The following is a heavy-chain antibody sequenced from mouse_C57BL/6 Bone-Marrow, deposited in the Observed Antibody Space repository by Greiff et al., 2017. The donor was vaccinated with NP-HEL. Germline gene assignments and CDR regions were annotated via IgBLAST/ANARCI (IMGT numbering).Heavy chain of an antibody. CDR1: GYTFTRYG. CDR2: IYPRSGNT. Sequence: QVQLQQSGAELARPGASVKLSCKASGYTFTRYGISWVKQRTGPGLEWIGEIYPRSGNTYYNEKFKGKATLTADKSSSTAYMELRSLTSEDSAVYFCARWGLRRDLFAYWGQGTLVTVSA. J-gene: IGHJ3*01. V-gene: IGHV1-81*01. D-gene: IGHD2-2*01. CDR3: ARWGLRRDLFAY.